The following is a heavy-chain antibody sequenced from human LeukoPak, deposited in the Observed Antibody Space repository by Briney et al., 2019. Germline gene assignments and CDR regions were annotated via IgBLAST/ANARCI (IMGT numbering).Heavy chain of an antibody. CDR2: MNPNSGNT. D-gene: IGHD3-3*01. J-gene: IGHJ4*02. Sequence: ASVKVSCKASGYTFTSYDINWVRQATGQGLEWMGWMNPNSGNTGYAQKFQGRVTITRNTSISTAYMELSSLRSEDTAVYYCARVRVQKYYDFWSGYYTGLESIDYWGQGTLVTVSS. V-gene: IGHV1-8*01. CDR3: ARVRVQKYYDFWSGYYTGLESIDY. CDR1: GYTFTSYD.